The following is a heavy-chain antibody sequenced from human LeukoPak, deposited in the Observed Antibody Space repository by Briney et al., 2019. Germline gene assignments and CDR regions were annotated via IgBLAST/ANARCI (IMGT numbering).Heavy chain of an antibody. Sequence: PGGSLRLSCAASGFTFSSYSMNWVRQAPGKGLEWVSSISSSSSYIYYADSVKGRFTISRDNSKNTLYLQMNSLRAEDTAVYYCAKDQGYGDPLQGGLHVDYWGQGTLVTVSS. V-gene: IGHV3-21*04. CDR2: ISSSSSYI. CDR1: GFTFSSYS. CDR3: AKDQGYGDPLQGGLHVDY. J-gene: IGHJ4*02. D-gene: IGHD4-17*01.